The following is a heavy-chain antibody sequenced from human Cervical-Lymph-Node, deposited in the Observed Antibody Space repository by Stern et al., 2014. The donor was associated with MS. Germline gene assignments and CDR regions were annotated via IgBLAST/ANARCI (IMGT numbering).Heavy chain of an antibody. CDR3: SRDSSGDY. V-gene: IGHV3-72*01. J-gene: IGHJ4*02. Sequence: EVQLVESGGGLVQPGGSLRLSCAASGFSFSDFYMDWVRQAPGKGLEWVGRSRNKAKSYTTDYAASVKGRFTISRDDSKDSLYLQMNSLKPEDTAVYYCSRDSSGDYWGPGTLVTVSS. CDR2: SRNKAKSYTT. CDR1: GFSFSDFY.